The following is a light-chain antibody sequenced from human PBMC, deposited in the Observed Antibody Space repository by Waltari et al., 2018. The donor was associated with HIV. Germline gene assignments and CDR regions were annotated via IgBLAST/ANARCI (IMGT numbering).Light chain of an antibody. CDR1: SSDVRGYNY. CDR3: CSYAGSSTYV. Sequence: QSALTQPASVSGSPGQSITISCTGTSSDVRGYNYVSWYQQHPGKAPKLMIYDVSKRPSGVSNRFSGSKSGNTASLTISGLQAEDEADYYCCSYAGSSTYVFGTGTKVTVL. CDR2: DVS. J-gene: IGLJ1*01. V-gene: IGLV2-23*02.